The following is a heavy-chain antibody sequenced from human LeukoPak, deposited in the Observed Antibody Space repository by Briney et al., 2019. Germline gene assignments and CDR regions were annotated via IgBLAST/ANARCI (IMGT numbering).Heavy chain of an antibody. D-gene: IGHD6-13*01. CDR2: MNPHSCNT. Sequence: ASVKFSCNASGYTFTSYDINWVRQATGQGLEWMGWMNPHSCNTGYAQKFQGRVTMTRNTSISTAYMELSSLRSEDTAVYYCERTQSSSWYGYYYYYMDVWGKGTTVTVSS. V-gene: IGHV1-8*01. CDR3: ERTQSSSWYGYYYYYMDV. J-gene: IGHJ6*03. CDR1: GYTFTSYD.